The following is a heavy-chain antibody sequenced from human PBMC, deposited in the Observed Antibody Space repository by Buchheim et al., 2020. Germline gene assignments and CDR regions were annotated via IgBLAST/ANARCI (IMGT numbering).Heavy chain of an antibody. Sequence: EVQLLESGGGLVQPGGSLRLSCAASGFTFNTYAMSWVRQAPGKGLEWVSSITNIGGSTYYADSVKGRFTISRDNSKHTLYLQMNSLRAEDTAVYYCAKDSCSSTSCPKLDYFDYWGQGTL. CDR1: GFTFNTYA. J-gene: IGHJ4*02. CDR3: AKDSCSSTSCPKLDYFDY. V-gene: IGHV3-23*01. CDR2: ITNIGGST. D-gene: IGHD2-2*01.